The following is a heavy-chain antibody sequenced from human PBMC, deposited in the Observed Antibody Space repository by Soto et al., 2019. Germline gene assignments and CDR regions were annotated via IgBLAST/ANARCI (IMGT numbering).Heavy chain of an antibody. Sequence: ASVKVSCKASGYNFTSYGISWVRQAPGQGLEGMGWISAYNGNTNYAQKLQGRVTMTTDTSTSTAYMELRSLRSDDTAVYYCARGPGRYDSSGYYDYWGQGTLVTVSS. CDR2: ISAYNGNT. V-gene: IGHV1-18*01. CDR3: ARGPGRYDSSGYYDY. CDR1: GYNFTSYG. J-gene: IGHJ4*02. D-gene: IGHD3-22*01.